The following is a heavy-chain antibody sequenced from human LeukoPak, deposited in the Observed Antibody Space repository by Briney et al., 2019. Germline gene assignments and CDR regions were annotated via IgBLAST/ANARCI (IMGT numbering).Heavy chain of an antibody. CDR3: VRDLGGRSGH. V-gene: IGHV3-74*01. J-gene: IGHJ4*02. CDR1: GFTFSSNW. Sequence: GGSLRLSCAASGFTFSSNWMHWVRQAPGKGLVWVSRIDEDGSTTNYADSVKGRSTIFRDNAKNTLYLQMNSLRAEDTAVYYCVRDLGGRSGHWGQGTLVTVSS. CDR2: IDEDGSTT. D-gene: IGHD1-26*01.